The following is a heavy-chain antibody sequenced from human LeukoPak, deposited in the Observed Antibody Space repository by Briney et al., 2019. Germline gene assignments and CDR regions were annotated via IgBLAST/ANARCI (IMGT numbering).Heavy chain of an antibody. D-gene: IGHD3-10*01. CDR1: GFTFSSYA. V-gene: IGHV3-23*01. CDR3: AESLYYYGSGGVFDY. CDR2: ISGSGGST. Sequence: PGGSLRLSCAASGFTFSSYAMSWVRQAPGKGLEWVSAISGSGGSTYYADSVKGRFTISRDNSKNTLYLQMNSLRAEDTAVYYCAESLYYYGSGGVFDYWGQGTLVTVSS. J-gene: IGHJ4*02.